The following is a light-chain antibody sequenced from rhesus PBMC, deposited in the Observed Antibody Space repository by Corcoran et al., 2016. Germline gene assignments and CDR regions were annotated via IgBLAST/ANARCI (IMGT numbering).Light chain of an antibody. CDR1: QGISSY. CDR3: QQRNRYPRT. Sequence: DIQMTQSPSSLSASVGDRVTITCRASQGISSYLDWYQPKPGKAPKLLIYKASTLQSGVPSRFSGSGSGTHCTLTISRLQREDFATYYCQQRNRYPRTFGGGTKGDIK. CDR2: KAS. V-gene: IGKV1-25*01. J-gene: IGKJ4*01.